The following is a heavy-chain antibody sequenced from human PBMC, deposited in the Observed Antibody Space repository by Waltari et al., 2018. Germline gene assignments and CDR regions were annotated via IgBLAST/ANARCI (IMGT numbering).Heavy chain of an antibody. CDR2: VRGDGKT. J-gene: IGHJ4*02. Sequence: QLQLQESGPGLVKPSASLSLTCTVSGDSMTSTDCWSWVRQPPRKGLEWVGQVRGDGKTNYNPSFAGRVAVSLDTSINQFSLRVTSATAADTAVYYWARDRGRGLYLDSWGQGTLVTVSP. CDR3: ARDRGRGLYLDS. CDR1: GDSMTSTDC. V-gene: IGHV4-4*02. D-gene: IGHD2-15*01.